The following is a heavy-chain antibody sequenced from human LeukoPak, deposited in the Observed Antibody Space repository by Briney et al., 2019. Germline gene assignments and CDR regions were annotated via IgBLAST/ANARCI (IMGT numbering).Heavy chain of an antibody. D-gene: IGHD4-17*01. CDR1: GFTASSNY. CDR3: ARDRAYGDYAA. Sequence: PGGSLRLSCAASGFTASSNYMSWVRQAPGKGLEWISIIYSRDNTDYADSVKGRFIISRDNSKNTVYLQMNSLRADDTAVYYCARDRAYGDYAAWGQGTLVTVSS. CDR2: IYSRDNT. V-gene: IGHV3-53*01. J-gene: IGHJ5*02.